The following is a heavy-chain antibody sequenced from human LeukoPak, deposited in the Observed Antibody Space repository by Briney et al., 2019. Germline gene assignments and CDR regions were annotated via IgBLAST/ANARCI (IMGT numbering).Heavy chain of an antibody. Sequence: PSETLSLTCAVYGGSFSGYYWSWIRQPPGKGLEWIGEINHSGSSNYNPSLKSRVTISVDTSKNQFSLKLGSVTAADTAVYYCARGSTTEATIAAHSTGRGFDPWGQGTLVTVSS. CDR3: ARGSTTEATIAAHSTGRGFDP. J-gene: IGHJ5*02. CDR1: GGSFSGYY. D-gene: IGHD6-13*01. CDR2: INHSGSS. V-gene: IGHV4-34*01.